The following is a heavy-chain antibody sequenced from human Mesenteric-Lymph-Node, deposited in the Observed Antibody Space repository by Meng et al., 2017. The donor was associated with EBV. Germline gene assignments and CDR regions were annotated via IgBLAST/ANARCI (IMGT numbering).Heavy chain of an antibody. D-gene: IGHD2-21*01. CDR2: INHSGST. CDR3: ARGVLFRGVIDLYYFDY. J-gene: IGHJ4*02. Sequence: QVQLQQGGAGLLKPSETLSLTCAVYGGSFSGYYWSWIRQPPGKGLEWIGEINHSGSTNYNPSLKSRVTISVDTSKNQFSLILNSVTAADTAMYYCARGVLFRGVIDLYYFDYWGQGTLVTVSS. CDR1: GGSFSGYY. V-gene: IGHV4-34*01.